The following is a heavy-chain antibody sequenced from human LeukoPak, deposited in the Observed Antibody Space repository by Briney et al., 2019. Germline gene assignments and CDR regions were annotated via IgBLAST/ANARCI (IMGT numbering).Heavy chain of an antibody. CDR3: ARDYESGYYDSSGYYDDY. J-gene: IGHJ4*02. V-gene: IGHV3-48*03. CDR1: GFTFSSYE. Sequence: GGSRRLSCAASGFTFSSYEMNWVRQAPGKGLEWVSYISSSGSTIYYADSVKGRFTISRDNAKNSLYLQMNSLRSDDTAVYYCARDYESGYYDSSGYYDDYWGQGTLVTVSS. D-gene: IGHD3-22*01. CDR2: ISSSGSTI.